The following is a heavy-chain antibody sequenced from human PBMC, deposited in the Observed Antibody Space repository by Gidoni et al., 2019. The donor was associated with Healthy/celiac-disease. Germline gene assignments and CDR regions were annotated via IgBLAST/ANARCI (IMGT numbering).Heavy chain of an antibody. J-gene: IGHJ5*02. CDR3: TRLGGYGGT. V-gene: IGHV3-73*02. CDR1: GFTFSGSA. Sequence: EVQLVASGGGLVQPGGSLHLSCAASGFTFSGSAMHWVRQASGKGLEWVGRIRSKANSYATAYAASGKGRFTISRDDSKNTAYLQMNSLKTEDTAVYYCTRLGGYGGTWGQGTLVTVSS. D-gene: IGHD2-15*01. CDR2: IRSKANSYAT.